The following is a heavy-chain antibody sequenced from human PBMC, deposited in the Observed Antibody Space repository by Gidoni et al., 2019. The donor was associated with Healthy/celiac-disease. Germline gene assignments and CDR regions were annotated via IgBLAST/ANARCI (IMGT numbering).Heavy chain of an antibody. J-gene: IGHJ4*02. CDR1: GGSISSSSYY. Sequence: QLQLQESGPGLVKPSETLSLTCTVSGGSISSSSYYWGWIRQPPGKGLEWIGSIYYSGSTYYNPSLKSRVTISVDTSKNQFSLKLSSVTAADTAVYYCARLRSLAVAGATPDYWGQGTLVTVSS. D-gene: IGHD6-19*01. CDR3: ARLRSLAVAGATPDY. V-gene: IGHV4-39*01. CDR2: IYYSGST.